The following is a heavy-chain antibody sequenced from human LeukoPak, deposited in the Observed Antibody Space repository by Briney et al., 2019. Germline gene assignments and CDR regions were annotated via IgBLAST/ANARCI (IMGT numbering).Heavy chain of an antibody. V-gene: IGHV4-59*01. CDR3: AREVVAGAGTVDY. CDR2: IHYSGST. Sequence: SETLSLTCTVSGDSISSYYWSWIRQPPGKGLEWIGYIHYSGSTNYNPSLKSRVTISVDTSKNQFSLILSSVTTADTAVYYCAREVVAGAGTVDYWGQGTLVTVSS. D-gene: IGHD6-13*01. CDR1: GDSISSYY. J-gene: IGHJ4*02.